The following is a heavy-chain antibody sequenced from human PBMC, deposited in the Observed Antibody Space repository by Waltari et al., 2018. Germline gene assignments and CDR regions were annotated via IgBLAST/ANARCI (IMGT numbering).Heavy chain of an antibody. V-gene: IGHV3-73*01. D-gene: IGHD6-19*01. Sequence: EVQVVESGGGLVQPGGCLKLSCATPGFSSSGPSIHWVRQTSGKGLEWVGRIRREPYNYATAYSASVKGRFTISRDDSKNTAFLQMNSLMTEDTAVYYCSGGEVTGTDFWGQGTLVTVSS. CDR3: SGGEVTGTDF. CDR1: GFSSSGPS. J-gene: IGHJ4*02. CDR2: IRREPYNYAT.